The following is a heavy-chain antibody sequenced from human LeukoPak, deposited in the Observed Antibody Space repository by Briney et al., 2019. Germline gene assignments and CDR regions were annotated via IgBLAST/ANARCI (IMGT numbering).Heavy chain of an antibody. V-gene: IGHV3-74*01. D-gene: IGHD6-19*01. CDR1: GFTFSSYW. CDR2: INSDGSST. Sequence: GGSLRLSCAASGFTFSSYWMHWVRQAPGKGLVWVSRINSDGSSTSYADSVKGRFTISRDNAKNTLYLQMNSLRAEDTAVYYCARDLGSIAVTYYYGMDVWGQGTTVTVSS. CDR3: ARDLGSIAVTYYYGMDV. J-gene: IGHJ6*02.